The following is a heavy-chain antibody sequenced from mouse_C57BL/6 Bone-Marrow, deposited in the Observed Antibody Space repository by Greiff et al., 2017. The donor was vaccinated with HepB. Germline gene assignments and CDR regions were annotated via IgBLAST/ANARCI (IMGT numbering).Heavy chain of an antibody. D-gene: IGHD2-4*01. CDR3: AAPIYYDYHYYAMDY. Sequence: QVQLQQSGAELARPGASVKLSCKASGYTFTSYWMHWVKQRPGQGLEWIGRIHPSDSDTNYNQKFKGKATLTVDKSSSTAYMQLSSLTSEDSAVYCCAAPIYYDYHYYAMDYWGQGTSVTVSA. V-gene: IGHV1-74*01. J-gene: IGHJ4*01. CDR1: GYTFTSYW. CDR2: IHPSDSDT.